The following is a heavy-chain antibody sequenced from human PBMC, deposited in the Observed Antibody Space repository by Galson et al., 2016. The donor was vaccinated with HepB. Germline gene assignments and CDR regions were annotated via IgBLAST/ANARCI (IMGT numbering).Heavy chain of an antibody. CDR1: GGSISSGNYY. Sequence: TLSLTCTVSGGSISSGNYYWSWIRQPAGKRLEWIGRVHTTGNTDYNSSLKSRLAISLETSKNQFSLKVTSVTASDTAVYYCVKEAYTYGALHDYFEYWGQGTLVTVSS. CDR2: VHTTGNT. D-gene: IGHD4/OR15-4a*01. V-gene: IGHV4-61*02. J-gene: IGHJ4*02. CDR3: VKEAYTYGALHDYFEY.